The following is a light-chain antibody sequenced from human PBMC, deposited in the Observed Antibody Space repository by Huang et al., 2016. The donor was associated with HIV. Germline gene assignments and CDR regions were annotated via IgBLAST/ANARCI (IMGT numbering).Light chain of an antibody. CDR3: QQLHDYPIT. V-gene: IGKV1D-13*01. CDR1: QDIRTS. CDR2: AAL. Sequence: AVQLTQFPPSLSASVGDRVTITCRASQDIRTSLAWYQHKPGKAPKLLISAALNVQSGFSSRFSGDSFSTYFTLFISRLQPEDAATYYCQQLHDYPITFGRGTRLDIK. J-gene: IGKJ5*01.